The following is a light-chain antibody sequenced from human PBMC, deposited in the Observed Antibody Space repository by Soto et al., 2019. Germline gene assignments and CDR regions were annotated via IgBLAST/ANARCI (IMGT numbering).Light chain of an antibody. V-gene: IGKV3-15*01. Sequence: EIVLTQSPATLSLSPGERATLSCRASQSVSSNLAWYQQKPGQAPRLLIYGASTRATGIPARFSGSGSGTEFTLTISSLQSEDFAVYYCQQYNNWAFGPGTKVDI. J-gene: IGKJ3*01. CDR3: QQYNNWA. CDR1: QSVSSN. CDR2: GAS.